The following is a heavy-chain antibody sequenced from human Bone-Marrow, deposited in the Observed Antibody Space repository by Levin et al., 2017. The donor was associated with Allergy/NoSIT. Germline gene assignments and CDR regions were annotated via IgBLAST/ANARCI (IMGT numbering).Heavy chain of an antibody. V-gene: IGHV4-4*07. Sequence: KAGGSLRLSCTVSGGSISGFYWSWIRQPAGKGLEWIGLIYTSGSTNYNPSLKSRVTMTVDTSKNQFSLKLSSVTAADTAVYYCARDLATSPYNWFDPWGQGTLVTVSS. J-gene: IGHJ5*02. CDR2: IYTSGST. CDR3: ARDLATSPYNWFDP. CDR1: GGSISGFY. D-gene: IGHD3-16*01.